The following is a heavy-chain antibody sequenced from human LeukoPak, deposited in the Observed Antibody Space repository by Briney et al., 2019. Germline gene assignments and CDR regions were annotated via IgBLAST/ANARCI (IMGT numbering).Heavy chain of an antibody. V-gene: IGHV4-59*12. D-gene: IGHD6-19*01. J-gene: IGHJ5*02. CDR3: ARGLRLSSDWYRGWFDP. Sequence: PSETLSVTCTVSGGSICDYIWTWMPPSPGKGREWFGYVYYTRRTNYNPSLKRRVAISVDASKNHFSLGLTSVTAADTAVYYCARGLRLSSDWYRGWFDPWGHGIVVTVPS. CDR2: VYYTRRT. CDR1: GGSICDYI.